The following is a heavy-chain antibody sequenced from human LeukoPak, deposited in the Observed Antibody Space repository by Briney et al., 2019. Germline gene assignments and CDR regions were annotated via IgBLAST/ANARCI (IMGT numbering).Heavy chain of an antibody. D-gene: IGHD5-24*01. CDR2: IYSGGST. J-gene: IGHJ4*02. Sequence: GGSLRLSCAASEFSVGSNYMTWVRQAPGKGLEWVSLIYSGGSTYYADSVKGRFTISRDNSKNTLYLQMNSLRAEDTAVYYCARDLGRDGYNLIYWGQGTLVTVSS. CDR1: EFSVGSNY. CDR3: ARDLGRDGYNLIY. V-gene: IGHV3-53*05.